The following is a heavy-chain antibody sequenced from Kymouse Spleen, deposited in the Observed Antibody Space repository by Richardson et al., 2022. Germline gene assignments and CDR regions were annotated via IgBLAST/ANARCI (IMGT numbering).Heavy chain of an antibody. D-gene: IGHD1-1*01,IGHD1-20*01,IGHD1-7*01. CDR2: ISWNSGSI. J-gene: IGHJ6*02. V-gene: IGHV3-9*01. Sequence: EVQLVESGGGLVQPGRSLRLSCAASGFTFDDYAMHWVRQAPGKGLEWVSGISWNSGSIGYADSVKGRFTISRDNAKNSLYLQMNSLRAEDTALYYCAKDIRAGTFPYYYYYGMDVWGQGTTVTVSS. CDR1: GFTFDDYA. CDR3: AKDIRAGTFPYYYYYGMDV.